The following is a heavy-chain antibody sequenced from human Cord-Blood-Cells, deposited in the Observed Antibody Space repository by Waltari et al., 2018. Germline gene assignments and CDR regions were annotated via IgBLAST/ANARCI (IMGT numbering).Heavy chain of an antibody. CDR3: AGLLWFGLDY. Sequence: QLQLQESGPGLVKPSETLSLTCTVSGGSISSSSYYWGWIRQPPGRGLEWIGSIYYSRSTYYNPSLKSRVTISVDTSKNQFSLKLSSVTAADTAVYYCAGLLWFGLDYWGQGTLVTVSS. CDR2: IYYSRST. CDR1: GGSISSSSYY. J-gene: IGHJ4*02. D-gene: IGHD3-10*01. V-gene: IGHV4-39*01.